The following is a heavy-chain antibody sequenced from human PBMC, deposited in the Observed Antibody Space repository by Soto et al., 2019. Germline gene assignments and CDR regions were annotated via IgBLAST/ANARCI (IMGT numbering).Heavy chain of an antibody. CDR3: AKDWGDGYNSNYGMDV. D-gene: IGHD5-12*01. V-gene: IGHV3-23*01. CDR1: GFTFNNYA. Sequence: EVQLLESGGGLVQPGGSLRLSCAGSGFTFNNYALIWVRQAPGKGLEWVSGISSSGGTTYYAESVKGRFTISRDNSKNTLYLQMNSLRAVDTAVYFCAKDWGDGYNSNYGMDVWGQGTTVTVSS. CDR2: ISSSGGTT. J-gene: IGHJ6*02.